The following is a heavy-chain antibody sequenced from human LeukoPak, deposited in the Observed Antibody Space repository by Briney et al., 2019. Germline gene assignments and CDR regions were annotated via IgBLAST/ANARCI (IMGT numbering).Heavy chain of an antibody. V-gene: IGHV1-24*01. CDR2: FDPEEGET. D-gene: IGHD3-22*01. J-gene: IGHJ4*02. CDR1: GYTCTELS. CDR3: ATDYYYDSSGYLGGYYFDY. Sequence: ASVKVSCKTSGYTCTELSMQWVRQAPGKGLEWMGGFDPEEGETIYAQKFQGRATMTADTSTDTAYMELSSLRSEDTAVYYCATDYYYDSSGYLGGYYFDYWGQGTLVTVSS.